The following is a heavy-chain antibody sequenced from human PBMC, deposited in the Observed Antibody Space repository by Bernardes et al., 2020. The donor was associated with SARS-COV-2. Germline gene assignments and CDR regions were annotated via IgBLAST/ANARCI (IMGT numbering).Heavy chain of an antibody. V-gene: IGHV3-48*01. D-gene: IGHD2-15*01. Sequence: GSLRLSCAASGFTFSSYSMNWVRQAPGKGLEWVSYISSSSSTIYYADSVKGRFTISRDNAKNSLYLQMNSLRAEDTAVYYCARGGRWFLFDYWGQGTLVTVSS. CDR2: ISSSSSTI. CDR3: ARGGRWFLFDY. J-gene: IGHJ4*02. CDR1: GFTFSSYS.